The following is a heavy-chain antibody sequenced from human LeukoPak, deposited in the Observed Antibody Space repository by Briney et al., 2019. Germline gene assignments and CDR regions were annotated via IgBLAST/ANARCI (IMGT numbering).Heavy chain of an antibody. CDR3: ARATMVRGVVIYLFDI. V-gene: IGHV4-59*01. CDR2: IYYTGGT. D-gene: IGHD3-10*01. Sequence: SETLSLTCTVSGASISPDYWSWIRQPPGKGLEFIGYIYYTGGTNYNPSLKSRVTISVDTSKNQFSLKLISVTAADTAVYYCARATMVRGVVIYLFDIWGQGTMVTVSS. CDR1: GASISPDY. J-gene: IGHJ3*02.